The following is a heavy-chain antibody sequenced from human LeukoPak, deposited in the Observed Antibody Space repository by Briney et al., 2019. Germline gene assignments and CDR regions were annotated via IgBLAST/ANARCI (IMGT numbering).Heavy chain of an antibody. Sequence: GGSLRLSCAASGFTFASYAVSWVRQAPGKGLVWVSRINSDGSSTSYADSVKGRFTISRDNAKNTLYLQMNSLRAEDTAVYYCARRGSDSSGYYRFDYWGQGTLVTVSS. J-gene: IGHJ4*02. D-gene: IGHD3-22*01. CDR3: ARRGSDSSGYYRFDY. CDR1: GFTFASYA. CDR2: INSDGSST. V-gene: IGHV3-74*01.